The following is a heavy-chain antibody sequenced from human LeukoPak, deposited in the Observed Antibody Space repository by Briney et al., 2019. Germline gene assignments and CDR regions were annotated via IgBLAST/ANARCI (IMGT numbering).Heavy chain of an antibody. D-gene: IGHD6-6*01. Sequence: WASVKVSCKASGYTFTGYYMHWVRRAPGQGLEWMGIINPSGGSTSYAQKFQGRVTMTRDTSTSTVYMELSSLRSEDTAVYYCAREGSSSSSRAPHNNWFDPWGQGTLVTVSS. J-gene: IGHJ5*02. CDR1: GYTFTGYY. CDR2: INPSGGST. V-gene: IGHV1-46*01. CDR3: AREGSSSSSRAPHNNWFDP.